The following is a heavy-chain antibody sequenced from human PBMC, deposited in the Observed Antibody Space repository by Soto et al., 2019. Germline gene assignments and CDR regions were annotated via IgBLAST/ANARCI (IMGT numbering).Heavy chain of an antibody. CDR3: ARDYCSGGSCYLP. J-gene: IGHJ5*02. V-gene: IGHV3-7*01. Sequence: GGSLRLSCAASVFTFSSYWMSWVRQAPGKGLEWVANIKQDGSEKYYVDSVKGRFTISRDNAKNSLYLQMNSLRAEDTAVYYCARDYCSGGSCYLPWGQGTLVTVSS. CDR2: IKQDGSEK. D-gene: IGHD2-15*01. CDR1: VFTFSSYW.